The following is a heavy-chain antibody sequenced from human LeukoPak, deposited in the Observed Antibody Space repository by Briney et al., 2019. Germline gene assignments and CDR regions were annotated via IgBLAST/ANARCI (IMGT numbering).Heavy chain of an antibody. Sequence: GGSLRLSCAASGFTFSNYGMHWVRQAPGKGLEWVAVISYDGSNKYYADSVKGRFTISRDNSKNTLYLQMNSLRAEDTAVYYCAKTLPEIYCSSTSCSPGYWGQGTLVTVSS. CDR1: GFTFSNYG. CDR2: ISYDGSNK. D-gene: IGHD2-2*01. V-gene: IGHV3-30-3*02. CDR3: AKTLPEIYCSSTSCSPGY. J-gene: IGHJ4*02.